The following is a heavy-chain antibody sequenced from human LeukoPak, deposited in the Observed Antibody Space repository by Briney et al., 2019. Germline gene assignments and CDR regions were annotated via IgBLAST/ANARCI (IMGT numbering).Heavy chain of an antibody. CDR3: ARVLSHSSSYYYYYYMDV. V-gene: IGHV4-39*07. Sequence: SETLSLTCTVSGGSISSSSYYWSWIRQPPGKGLEWIGEINHSGSTNYNPSLKSRVTISVDTSKNQFSLKLSSVTAADTAVYYCARVLSHSSSYYYYYYMDVWGKGTTVTVSS. CDR2: INHSGST. CDR1: GGSISSSSYY. D-gene: IGHD6-6*01. J-gene: IGHJ6*03.